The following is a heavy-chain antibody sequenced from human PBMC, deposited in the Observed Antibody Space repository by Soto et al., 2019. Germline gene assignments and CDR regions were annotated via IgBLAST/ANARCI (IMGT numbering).Heavy chain of an antibody. J-gene: IGHJ6*02. Sequence: QVQLVESGGGLVKPGGSLRLSCEASGITFSDHYMTWIRQAPGKGLEWISYISGTAGTIYYADSVKGRFTISRDNAKNSLFLQLTSLTAEDTAVYYCARAPYYGSGTYYYSALDVWGQGTTVTVSS. V-gene: IGHV3-11*01. CDR1: GITFSDHY. D-gene: IGHD3-10*01. CDR3: ARAPYYGSGTYYYSALDV. CDR2: ISGTAGTI.